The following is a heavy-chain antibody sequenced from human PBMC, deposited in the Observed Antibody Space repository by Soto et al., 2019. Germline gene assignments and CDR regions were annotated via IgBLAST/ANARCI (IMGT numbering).Heavy chain of an antibody. D-gene: IGHD1-26*01. J-gene: IGHJ4*02. CDR2: IQSKIDGGTT. CDR3: NTLEKYTVKEYSGIPYRLETSLNGF. CDR1: GFTFKNAW. Sequence: GGSLRLSCAASGFTFKNAWMNWVRQAPGKGLEWVVRIQSKIDGGTTDYAAPVKDRFTISRDDSKNKLYLQLDSLKIEDTAGYYCNTLEKYTVKEYSGIPYRLETSLNGFWGQRSLVTVSS. V-gene: IGHV3-15*07.